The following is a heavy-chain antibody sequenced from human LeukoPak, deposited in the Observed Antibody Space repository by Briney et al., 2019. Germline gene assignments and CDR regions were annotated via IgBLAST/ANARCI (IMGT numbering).Heavy chain of an antibody. CDR3: AKGSGRQFDY. J-gene: IGHJ4*02. V-gene: IGHV3-23*01. CDR2: ISGGGGST. Sequence: PGGSPRLSCAASGFTFSSCAMSWVRQAPGKGLEWVSGISGGGGSTYYTDSVRGRFTISRDNSKNTLYLQMNSLRAEDTAKYYCAKGSGRQFDYWGQGTLVTVSS. D-gene: IGHD3-10*01. CDR1: GFTFSSCA.